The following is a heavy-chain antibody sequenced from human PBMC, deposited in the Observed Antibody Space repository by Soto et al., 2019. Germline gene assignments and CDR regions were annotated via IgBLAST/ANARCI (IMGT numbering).Heavy chain of an antibody. CDR3: ARGGGTILAPLP. V-gene: IGHV1-2*02. D-gene: IGHD3-3*01. CDR2: INTNSGAT. J-gene: IGHJ5*02. CDR1: GYTFTGYF. Sequence: QVQLMQSGAEMKKPGASVKVSCKASGYTFTGYFMHWVRQAPGQGLEWMVWINTNSGATKYAHKFQGRVTMTRDTSISTAYMELSGLTSDDTAVYFCARGGGTILAPLPWGQGTMVTVSS.